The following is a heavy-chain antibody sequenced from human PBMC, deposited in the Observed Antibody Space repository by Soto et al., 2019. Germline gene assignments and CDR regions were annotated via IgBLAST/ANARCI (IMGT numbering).Heavy chain of an antibody. D-gene: IGHD2-15*01. J-gene: IGHJ4*02. Sequence: PGGSLRLSCAASGFTFSSYAMSWVRQAPGKGLEWVSAISGSGGSTYYADSVKGRFTISRDNSKNTLYLQMNSLRAEDTAVYYCAKDDGVVVAATPLDYWGQGTLVAVSS. CDR3: AKDDGVVVAATPLDY. V-gene: IGHV3-23*01. CDR1: GFTFSSYA. CDR2: ISGSGGST.